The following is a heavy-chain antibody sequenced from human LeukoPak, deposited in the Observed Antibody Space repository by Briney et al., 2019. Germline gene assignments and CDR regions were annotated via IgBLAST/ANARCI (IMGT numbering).Heavy chain of an antibody. V-gene: IGHV3-72*01. J-gene: IGHJ5*02. CDR1: GFNFSDHY. D-gene: IGHD3-16*01. Sequence: GGSLRLSCAASGFNFSDHYMDWVRQAPGKGLEWVGRSRDKPNSYRTEYAASVKGRFTISRDDSKNSVYLQTNSLKTEDTAVYYCARVIRGNWFDPWGQGTLVTVSS. CDR2: SRDKPNSYRT. CDR3: ARVIRGNWFDP.